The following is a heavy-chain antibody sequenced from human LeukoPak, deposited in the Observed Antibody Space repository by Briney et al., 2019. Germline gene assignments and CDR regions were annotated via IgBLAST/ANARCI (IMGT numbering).Heavy chain of an antibody. D-gene: IGHD3-10*01. CDR1: GYTFTGYY. V-gene: IGHV1-2*02. Sequence: ASVKVSCKASGYTFTGYYIHWVRQAPGQGLEWMGWINPHSGGTNYAQKFQGGVTMTRDTSISTAYMDMSSLRSDDTAVYYCARNLWFGESSDAFDMWGQGTMVTVSS. CDR2: INPHSGGT. J-gene: IGHJ3*02. CDR3: ARNLWFGESSDAFDM.